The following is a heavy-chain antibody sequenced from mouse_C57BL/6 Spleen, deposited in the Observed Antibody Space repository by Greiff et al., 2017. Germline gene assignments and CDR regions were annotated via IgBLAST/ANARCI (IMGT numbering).Heavy chain of an antibody. CDR2: IYPGDGDT. V-gene: IGHV1-82*01. J-gene: IGHJ1*03. Sequence: VQLQQSGPELVKPGASVKISCKASGYAFSSSWMNWVKQRPGKGLEWIGRIYPGDGDTNYNGKFKGKATLTADKSSSTAYMQLSSLTSEDSAVYFCARSEGKGYFDVWGTGTTVTVSS. D-gene: IGHD1-3*01. CDR1: GYAFSSSW. CDR3: ARSEGKGYFDV.